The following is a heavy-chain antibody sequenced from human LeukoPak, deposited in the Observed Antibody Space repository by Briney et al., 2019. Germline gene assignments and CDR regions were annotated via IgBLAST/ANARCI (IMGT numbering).Heavy chain of an antibody. V-gene: IGHV4-31*03. Sequence: SQTLSLTCTVSGGSISSGGYYWSWIRQHPGTGLEWIGYIYYSGSTYYNPSLKSRVTISVDTSKNQFSLKLSSVTAADTAVYYCARGPSLHRGSYRDFDYWGQGTLVTVSS. CDR3: ARGPSLHRGSYRDFDY. D-gene: IGHD1-26*01. CDR1: GGSISSGGYY. J-gene: IGHJ4*02. CDR2: IYYSGST.